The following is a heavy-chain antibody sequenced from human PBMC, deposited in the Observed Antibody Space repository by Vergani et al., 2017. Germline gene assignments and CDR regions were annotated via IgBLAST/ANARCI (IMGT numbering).Heavy chain of an antibody. CDR2: INHSGST. CDR3: ARGYSKYCSSTSCRYYYYYYGMDV. J-gene: IGHJ6*02. D-gene: IGHD2-2*01. V-gene: IGHV4-34*01. Sequence: QVQLQQWGAGLLKPSETLSLTCAVYGGSFSGYYWSWIRQPPGKGLEWIGEINHSGSTNYNPSLKSRVTISVDTSKNQFSLKLSSVTAADTAVYYCARGYSKYCSSTSCRYYYYYYGMDVWGQGP. CDR1: GGSFSGYY.